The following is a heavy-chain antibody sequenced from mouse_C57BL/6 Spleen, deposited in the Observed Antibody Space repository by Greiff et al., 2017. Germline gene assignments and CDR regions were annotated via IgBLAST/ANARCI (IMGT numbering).Heavy chain of an antibody. J-gene: IGHJ1*03. D-gene: IGHD1-1*01. Sequence: VQLQQSGPELVKPGASVKISCKASGYAFSSSWMNWVKQRPGKGLEWIGRIYPGDGDTNYNGKFKGKATLTADKSSSTAYMQLSSLTSEDSAVYFCAKSSPRWYFDVWCTVTTVTVSS. CDR1: GYAFSSSW. CDR3: AKSSPRWYFDV. CDR2: IYPGDGDT. V-gene: IGHV1-82*01.